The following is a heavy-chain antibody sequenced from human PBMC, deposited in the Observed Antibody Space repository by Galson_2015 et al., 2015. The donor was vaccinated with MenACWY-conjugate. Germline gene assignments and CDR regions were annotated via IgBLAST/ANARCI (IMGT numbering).Heavy chain of an antibody. D-gene: IGHD3-22*01. CDR2: TYYRSQWHY. CDR1: GDSVSSNSAA. Sequence: CAISGDSVSSNSAAWNWIRQSPSRGFEWLGRTYYRSQWHYDYAVSVKGRMTINPDTSKNEISLQLHSVTPEDTAGYSCAREGSSRYHSDYFCCASWGQGTLVTVSS. V-gene: IGHV6-1*01. J-gene: IGHJ5*02. CDR3: AREGSSRYHSDYFCCAS.